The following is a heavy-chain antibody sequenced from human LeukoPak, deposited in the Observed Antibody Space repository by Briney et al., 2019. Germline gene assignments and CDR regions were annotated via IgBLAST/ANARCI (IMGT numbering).Heavy chain of an antibody. Sequence: GGSLRLSCAAPGFTFSSYAMSWVRQAPGKGLEWVSGISDSGGSTYYADSVKGRFTISRDNSKNTLYLQMNSLRAEDTAVYYCAKGRTAYCSSTSCYTIDYWGQGTLVTVSS. V-gene: IGHV3-23*01. CDR2: ISDSGGST. J-gene: IGHJ4*02. D-gene: IGHD2-2*02. CDR1: GFTFSSYA. CDR3: AKGRTAYCSSTSCYTIDY.